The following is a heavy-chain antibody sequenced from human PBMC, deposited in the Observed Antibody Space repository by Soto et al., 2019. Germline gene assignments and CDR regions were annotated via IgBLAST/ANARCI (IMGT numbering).Heavy chain of an antibody. CDR2: IWYDGSNK. J-gene: IGHJ6*02. D-gene: IGHD3-10*01. CDR1: GFTFGDYA. V-gene: IGHV3-33*08. Sequence: GGSLRLSCAASGFTFGDYAMHWVRQAPGKGLEWVAVIWYDGSNKYYADSVKGRFTISRDNSKNTLYLQMNSLRAEDTAVYYCARDWDMVRGVITYYYYYYGMDVWGQGATVTVSS. CDR3: ARDWDMVRGVITYYYYYYGMDV.